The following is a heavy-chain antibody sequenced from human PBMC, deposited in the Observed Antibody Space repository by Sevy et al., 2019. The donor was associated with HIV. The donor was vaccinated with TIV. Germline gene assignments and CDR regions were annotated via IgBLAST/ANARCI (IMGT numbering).Heavy chain of an antibody. CDR3: ARRGYCSGGSCSLQYYFDY. V-gene: IGHV3-21*01. CDR2: ISSSSSYI. Sequence: GGSLRLSCAASGFTFSSYSMNWVRQAPGKGLEWVSSISSSSSYIYYADSVKGRFTISRDNAKNSLYLQMNSLRAEDTAVYYCARRGYCSGGSCSLQYYFDYWGQGTLVTVSS. CDR1: GFTFSSYS. D-gene: IGHD2-15*01. J-gene: IGHJ4*02.